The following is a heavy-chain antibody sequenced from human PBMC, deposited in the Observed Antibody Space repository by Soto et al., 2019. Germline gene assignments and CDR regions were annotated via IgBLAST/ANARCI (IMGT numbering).Heavy chain of an antibody. CDR3: ARQRNSVVIQAYFDV. D-gene: IGHD2-21*01. CDR1: GDSISSRSYY. Sequence: SETLSLTCTVTGDSISSRSYYWGWIRQPPWKGLEWIGSIYYSGSTYNNPSLRSRVSMSIDTSKDQFSLKLKSVTASDTALYFCARQRNSVVIQAYFDVWGQGSLVNVSS. J-gene: IGHJ4*02. V-gene: IGHV4-39*01. CDR2: IYYSGST.